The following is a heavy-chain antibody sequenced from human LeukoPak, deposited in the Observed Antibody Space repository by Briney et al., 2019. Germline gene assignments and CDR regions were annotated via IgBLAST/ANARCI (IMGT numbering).Heavy chain of an antibody. Sequence: GGSLRLSCGASGFIFGNYAMSWVRQAPGKGLEWVSVISETGGVTHYADSMKGRFTISRDNIKNTLNLQMNSLRAEDTAIYYCARDSSHYLGSSDYWGQGTLVTVSS. J-gene: IGHJ4*02. D-gene: IGHD6-6*01. CDR1: GFIFGNYA. CDR3: ARDSSHYLGSSDY. V-gene: IGHV3-23*01. CDR2: ISETGGVT.